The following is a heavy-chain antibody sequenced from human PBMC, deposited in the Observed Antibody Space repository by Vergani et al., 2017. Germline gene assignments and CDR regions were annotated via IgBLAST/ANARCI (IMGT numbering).Heavy chain of an antibody. J-gene: IGHJ4*02. V-gene: IGHV3-23*01. D-gene: IGHD6-19*01. CDR3: ARERYSSGPREFDY. CDR1: GFTFTAHG. Sequence: EVQLLESGGGSAQPGESLRLSCAASGFTFTAHGLNWVRQAPGKGLEWVSGISGQNFRTHYADSVKGRFTISRDNSKNTLYLQMNSLRAEDTAVYYCARERYSSGPREFDYWGQGTLVTVSS. CDR2: ISGQNFRT.